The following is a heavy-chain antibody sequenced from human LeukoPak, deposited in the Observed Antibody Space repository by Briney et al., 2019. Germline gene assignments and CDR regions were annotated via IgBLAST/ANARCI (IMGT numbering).Heavy chain of an antibody. V-gene: IGHV6-1*01. CDR2: TYYRSKLYN. CDR3: ARDAPNRIDP. Sequence: SQTLSLTCAISGDIVSSNSAAWNWIRQSPLRGLEWLGRTYYRSKLYNDYAVSVKSRITINPDTSKNQFSLQLNSVTPEDTAVYYCARDAPNRIDPWGQGTLVTVSS. J-gene: IGHJ5*02. CDR1: GDIVSSNSAA.